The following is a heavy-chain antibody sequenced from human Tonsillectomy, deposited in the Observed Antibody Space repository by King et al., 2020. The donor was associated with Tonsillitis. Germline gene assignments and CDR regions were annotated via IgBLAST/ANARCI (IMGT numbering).Heavy chain of an antibody. V-gene: IGHV4-34*01. Sequence: QVQLQQWGAGLLKPSETLSLTCAVHGESFSGYYWSWIRQPPGKGLEWIGEINHSGSTNYNPSLKSPVTVSVDTSKNQFSLRLSSVTAADTAVYHCARTFGDYGGNVDFWGQGTLVTVSS. CDR2: INHSGST. CDR3: ARTFGDYGGNVDF. CDR1: GESFSGYY. D-gene: IGHD4-23*01. J-gene: IGHJ4*02.